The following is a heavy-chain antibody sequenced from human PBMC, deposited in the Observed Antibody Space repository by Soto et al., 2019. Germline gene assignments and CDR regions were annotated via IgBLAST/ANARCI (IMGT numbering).Heavy chain of an antibody. V-gene: IGHV4-4*02. CDR2: IYDSGST. CDR1: GDSISNSIW. J-gene: IGHJ4*02. Sequence: QVQLQESGPGLVKPSGTLSLTCAVSGDSISNSIWWSWVRQPPGKGLEWIGEIYDSGSTNYDRSLRSRVTISVDKSKNQFSLKLSSVTAADTAVYYCATSPGSVAGDYWGQGTLVTVSS. CDR3: ATSPGSVAGDY. D-gene: IGHD6-13*01.